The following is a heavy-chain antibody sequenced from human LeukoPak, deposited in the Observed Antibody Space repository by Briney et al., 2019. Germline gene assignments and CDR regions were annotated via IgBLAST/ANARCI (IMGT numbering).Heavy chain of an antibody. CDR1: GFTFSNYW. V-gene: IGHV3-7*01. CDR3: ARDDSSGYYYFDN. CDR2: INQDGSEK. D-gene: IGHD3-22*01. Sequence: GGSLRLSCVASGFTFSNYWMGWVGQAPGKGLERVADINQDGSEKYSVDSVKGRFTFSRDNAKNSLFLQMNSLRADDTAVYYCARDDSSGYYYFDNWGQGTLVTVSS. J-gene: IGHJ4*02.